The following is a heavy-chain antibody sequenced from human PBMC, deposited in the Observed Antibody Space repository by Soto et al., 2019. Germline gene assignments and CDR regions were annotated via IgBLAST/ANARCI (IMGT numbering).Heavy chain of an antibody. D-gene: IGHD3-22*01. J-gene: IGHJ4*02. CDR3: ARGSYYYDNSGYYHF. Sequence: QVQLQESGPGLVKPSQTLALTCTVSGGSISSGDYYWRWLRQPPGKGLEWIGYIYYSGSTYDNPSLKRRVTVSVDTSKTQFSLNLSSVTAADTAVYYCARGSYYYDNSGYYHFWGQGTLVTVSS. CDR2: IYYSGST. V-gene: IGHV4-30-4*01. CDR1: GGSISSGDYY.